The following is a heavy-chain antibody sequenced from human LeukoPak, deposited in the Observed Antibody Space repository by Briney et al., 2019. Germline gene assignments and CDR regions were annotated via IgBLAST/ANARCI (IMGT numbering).Heavy chain of an antibody. Sequence: SETLSLTCAVYGGSFSGYYWSWIRQPPGKGLEWIGEINHSGSTNYNPSLKSRVTISVDTSKNQFSLKLSSVTAADTAVYYCARARVTMIVVVNDPRLHWFDPWGQGTLVTVSS. D-gene: IGHD3-22*01. V-gene: IGHV4-34*01. CDR1: GGSFSGYY. CDR3: ARARVTMIVVVNDPRLHWFDP. J-gene: IGHJ5*02. CDR2: INHSGST.